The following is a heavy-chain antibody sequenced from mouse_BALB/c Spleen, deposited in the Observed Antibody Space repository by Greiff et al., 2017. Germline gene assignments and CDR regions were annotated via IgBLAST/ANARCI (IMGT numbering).Heavy chain of an antibody. Sequence: QVQLQQSGAELVRPGASVTLSCKASGYTFTDYEMHWVKQTPVHGLEWIGAIDPETGGTAYNQKFKGKATLTADKSSSTAYMELRSLTSEDSAVYYCTRSYGKGYYAMDYWGQGTSVTVSS. V-gene: IGHV1-15*01. CDR2: IDPETGGT. CDR1: GYTFTDYE. D-gene: IGHD2-1*01. CDR3: TRSYGKGYYAMDY. J-gene: IGHJ4*01.